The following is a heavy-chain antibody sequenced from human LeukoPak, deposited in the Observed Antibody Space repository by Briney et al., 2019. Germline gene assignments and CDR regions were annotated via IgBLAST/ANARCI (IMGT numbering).Heavy chain of an antibody. Sequence: GGSLRLSCAASGFTFSIYWMTWVRQAPGMGWKWVANIKPDGSDKYYMDSVKSRFTISRDNAKNSLFLQMNSLRAEDTAVYYCAKRTGQHDSWGQGTLVTVSS. CDR1: GFTFSIYW. CDR2: IKPDGSDK. V-gene: IGHV3-7*01. J-gene: IGHJ4*02. D-gene: IGHD5-18*01. CDR3: AKRTGQHDS.